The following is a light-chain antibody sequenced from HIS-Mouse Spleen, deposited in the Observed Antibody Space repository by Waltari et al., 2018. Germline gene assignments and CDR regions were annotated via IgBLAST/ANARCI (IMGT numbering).Light chain of an antibody. V-gene: IGKV1-5*03. CDR1: QSISSW. CDR2: KAS. CDR3: QQYNSYSYT. J-gene: IGKJ2*01. Sequence: DIQMTQSPSTLSASVGARVTIPCRASQSISSWLAWYQQKPGKAPKLLIYKASSLESGVPSRFSGSGSGTEFTLTISSLQPDDFATYYCQQYNSYSYTFGQGTKLEIK.